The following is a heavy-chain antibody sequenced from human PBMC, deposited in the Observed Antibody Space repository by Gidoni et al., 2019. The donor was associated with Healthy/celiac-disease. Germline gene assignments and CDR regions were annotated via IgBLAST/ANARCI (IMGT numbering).Heavy chain of an antibody. CDR3: AKGRGYGDFFDY. CDR2: ISGSGGST. CDR1: GFTLSSYA. D-gene: IGHD4-17*01. J-gene: IGHJ4*02. Sequence: EVQLLASGGGLVQPGGSLRLSRAASGFTLSSYAMSWVRQAPGKGLEWVSVISGSGGSTYYADSVKGRFTISRDNSKNTLYLQMNSLRAEDTAVYYCAKGRGYGDFFDYWGQGTLVTVSS. V-gene: IGHV3-23*01.